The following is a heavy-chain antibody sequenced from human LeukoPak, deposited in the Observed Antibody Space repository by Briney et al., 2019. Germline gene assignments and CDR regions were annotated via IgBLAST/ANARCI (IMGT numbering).Heavy chain of an antibody. CDR2: ISWNSGSI. J-gene: IGHJ6*02. Sequence: GGSLRLSCAASGFTFDDYAMHWVRQAPGKGLEWVSGISWNSGSIGYADSVKGRFTISRDNAKNSLYLQMNSLRAEDTALYYCAKENYGSGSHYYYYYGMDVWGQGTTVTVSS. V-gene: IGHV3-9*01. CDR1: GFTFDDYA. CDR3: AKENYGSGSHYYYYYGMDV. D-gene: IGHD3-10*01.